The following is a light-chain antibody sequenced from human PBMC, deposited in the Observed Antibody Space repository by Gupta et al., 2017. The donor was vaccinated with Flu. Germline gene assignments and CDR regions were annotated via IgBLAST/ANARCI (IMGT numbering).Light chain of an antibody. Sequence: SSVLTQPPSVSVAPGQTARITCGGNNIGSKSVHWYQQKPGQAPVLVAYDDSDRPSGIPERFSGSNAGNTATLTISRVEAGDEADYYCQVWDRSSDHVVCGGGTKLTVL. V-gene: IGLV3-21*02. CDR3: QVWDRSSDHVV. CDR2: DDS. CDR1: NIGSKS. J-gene: IGLJ2*01.